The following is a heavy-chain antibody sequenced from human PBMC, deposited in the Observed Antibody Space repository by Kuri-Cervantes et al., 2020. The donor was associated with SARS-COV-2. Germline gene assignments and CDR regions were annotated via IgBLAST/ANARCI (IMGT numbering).Heavy chain of an antibody. CDR3: ARAYGFLRYIYYMDV. CDR1: GESFSGYY. D-gene: IGHD4-17*01. J-gene: IGHJ6*03. CDR2: VNHSGST. Sequence: ETLSLTCAYYGESFSGYYWNWVRQPPGKGLEWIGEVNHSGSTNYNSSLKSRVTMSVDTSTKQFSLNLNSVTAADTAVYYCARAYGFLRYIYYMDVWGRGTTVTVSS. V-gene: IGHV4-34*01.